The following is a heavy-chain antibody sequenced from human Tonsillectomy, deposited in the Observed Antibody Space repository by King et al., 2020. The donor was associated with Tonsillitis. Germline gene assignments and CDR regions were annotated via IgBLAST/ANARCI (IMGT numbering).Heavy chain of an antibody. CDR2: INHSGST. D-gene: IGHD3-22*01. Sequence: VQLQQWGAGLLKPSETLSLTCAVYGGSFSGYYWSWIRQPPGKGLEWIGEINHSGSTNYNPSLKSRVTIPVDTSKNQFSLKLSSVTAADTAVYYCARGGYYDSSGYSDFDYWGQGTLVTVSS. V-gene: IGHV4-34*01. J-gene: IGHJ4*02. CDR3: ARGGYYDSSGYSDFDY. CDR1: GGSFSGYY.